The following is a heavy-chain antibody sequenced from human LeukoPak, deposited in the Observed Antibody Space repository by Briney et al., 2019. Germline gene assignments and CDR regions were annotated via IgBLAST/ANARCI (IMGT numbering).Heavy chain of an antibody. J-gene: IGHJ3*01. CDR3: ARDSTLTHAWSGYGFDV. V-gene: IGHV3-48*02. CDR2: ISSSSSAT. CDR1: GVTFGGYS. Sequence: PGGSLRLSCAASGVTFGGYSMNWVRQAPGKGVEWFSYISSSSSATYYAESVQGRFTISRDNAKNSLYLQMDSLRDGDTAVYYCARDSTLTHAWSGYGFDVWGQGTMVTVSS. D-gene: IGHD4-17*01.